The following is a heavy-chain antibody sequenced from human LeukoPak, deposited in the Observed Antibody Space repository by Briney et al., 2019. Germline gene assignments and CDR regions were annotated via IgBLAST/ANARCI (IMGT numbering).Heavy chain of an antibody. D-gene: IGHD3-10*01. CDR1: GGSISSYY. CDR2: FYSTGST. Sequence: SETLSLTCTVSGGSISSYYWTWIRQPAGKGLEWIGRFYSTGSTNYNPSLKSRVTISVDTSKNQFSLKLRSVTAADTAVYYCARGHYGSGIHQGAFDIWGQGTIVTVSS. CDR3: ARGHYGSGIHQGAFDI. J-gene: IGHJ3*02. V-gene: IGHV4-4*07.